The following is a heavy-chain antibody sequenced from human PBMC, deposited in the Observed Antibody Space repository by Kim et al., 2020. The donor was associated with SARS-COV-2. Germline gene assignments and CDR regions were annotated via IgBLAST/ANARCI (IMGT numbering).Heavy chain of an antibody. J-gene: IGHJ6*02. V-gene: IGHV1-69*13. D-gene: IGHD3-16*02. CDR3: ARTGEPIRYKHMDL. CDR2: IIPAFGTP. CDR1: GGTFSDYS. Sequence: SVKVSCKASGGTFSDYSIRWVRQAPGQGLEWMGGIIPAFGTPKYAQRFQDRVTITADESATTRYMEMVSLTSEDTAMYYCARTGEPIRYKHMDLRGQGT.